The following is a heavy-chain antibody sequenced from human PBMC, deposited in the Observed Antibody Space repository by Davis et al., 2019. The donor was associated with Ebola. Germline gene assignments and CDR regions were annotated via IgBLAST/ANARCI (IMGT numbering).Heavy chain of an antibody. Sequence: PGGSLRLSCAASGFNFTTYGMHWVRQAPGKGLEWVAFMRFDERDKYYGDSVKGRFTVSRDNSKNTLYLQMNSLRTEDTAVYYCATNCSGATCYSGGDYWGRGTLVTVSS. D-gene: IGHD2-15*01. CDR3: ATNCSGATCYSGGDY. V-gene: IGHV3-30*02. J-gene: IGHJ4*02. CDR2: MRFDERDK. CDR1: GFNFTTYG.